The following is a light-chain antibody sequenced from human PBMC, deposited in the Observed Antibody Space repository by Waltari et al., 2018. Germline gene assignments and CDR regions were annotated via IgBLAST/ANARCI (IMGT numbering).Light chain of an antibody. V-gene: IGKV4-1*01. J-gene: IGKJ3*01. Sequence: DIVMTQSPDSLAVSLGERATFNCKSSQGVFYNSNNKNYLAWYQHKPGQPPKLLIYWASTRESGVPDRCSGSGSGTDFTLTISSLQAEDVAVYYCQQHYDTPLTFGPGTKVDVK. CDR1: QGVFYNSNNKNY. CDR2: WAS. CDR3: QQHYDTPLT.